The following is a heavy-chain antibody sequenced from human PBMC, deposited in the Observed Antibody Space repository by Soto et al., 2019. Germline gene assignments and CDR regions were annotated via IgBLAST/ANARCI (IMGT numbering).Heavy chain of an antibody. Sequence: QVQLEQSGTELKRPGSSVKVSCKAAGGSFSNHALSWVRQASGQRLEWIGGIIPVFGTTNYAQRFQGRVTITADDSATTAQMELRSLRYDDTAVYFCARGRGIGFSSSWNIYWYYNMDVWGQGTTVTVSS. CDR2: IIPVFGTT. D-gene: IGHD6-13*01. CDR1: GGSFSNHA. V-gene: IGHV1-69*01. J-gene: IGHJ6*02. CDR3: ARGRGIGFSSSWNIYWYYNMDV.